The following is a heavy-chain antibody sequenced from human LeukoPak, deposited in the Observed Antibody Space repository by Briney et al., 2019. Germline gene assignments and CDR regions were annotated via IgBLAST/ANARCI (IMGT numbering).Heavy chain of an antibody. Sequence: PSETLSLTCTVSGGSISSSSYYWGWIRQPPGKGLEWIGSLYYSGSTYYNPSLKSRVTISVDTSKNQFSLKLSSVTAADTAVYYCARLSGSYLPAGYWGQGTLVTVSS. V-gene: IGHV4-39*01. D-gene: IGHD1-26*01. CDR3: ARLSGSYLPAGY. CDR1: GGSISSSSYY. J-gene: IGHJ4*02. CDR2: LYYSGST.